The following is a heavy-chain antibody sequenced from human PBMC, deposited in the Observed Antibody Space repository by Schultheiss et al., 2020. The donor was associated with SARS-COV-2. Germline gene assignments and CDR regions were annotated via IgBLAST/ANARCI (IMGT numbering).Heavy chain of an antibody. V-gene: IGHV1-18*01. J-gene: IGHJ5*02. D-gene: IGHD2-15*01. CDR2: INPNSGGT. CDR1: GYTFTSYD. Sequence: ASVKVSCKASGYTFTSYDINWVRQAPGQGLEWMGWINPNSGGTNYAQKLQGRVTMTTDTSTSTAYMELRSLRSDDTAVYYCARELRSRCSGGSCHDPWGQGTLVTVSS. CDR3: ARELRSRCSGGSCHDP.